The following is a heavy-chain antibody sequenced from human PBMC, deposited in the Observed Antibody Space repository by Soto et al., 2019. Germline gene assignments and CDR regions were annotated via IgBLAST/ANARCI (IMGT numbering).Heavy chain of an antibody. CDR1: KLNYRDYA. V-gene: IGHV3-23*01. D-gene: IGHD3-22*01. J-gene: IGHJ4*02. CDR2: ISGSGDNT. CDR3: ATDPNFYDDSAYFTSRWFDN. Sequence: GGSLRLSCEASKLNYRDYAMTWVRQAPGKGLEWVASISGSGDNTYYADSVKGRFAISRDNSKSTLYLQMNSLRGDDAAIYYCATDPNFYDDSAYFTSRWFDNWGQGTQVTVSS.